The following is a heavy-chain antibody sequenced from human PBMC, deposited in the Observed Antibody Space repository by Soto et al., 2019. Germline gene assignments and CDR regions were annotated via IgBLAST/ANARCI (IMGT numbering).Heavy chain of an antibody. CDR1: GGSLSNYG. Sequence: QVQLVQSGAEVKKPGSSVKVSCKASGGSLSNYGISWVRQAPGQGLEWMGGIIPVFGTANYAQKFQGRVTATGDKSTSIGSVAVTILGSEYTAVYYCARGDATKIVVTTYCRVDVWGQGTTVTVSS. J-gene: IGHJ6*02. CDR3: ARGDATKIVVTTYCRVDV. D-gene: IGHD4-17*01. V-gene: IGHV1-69*14. CDR2: IIPVFGTA.